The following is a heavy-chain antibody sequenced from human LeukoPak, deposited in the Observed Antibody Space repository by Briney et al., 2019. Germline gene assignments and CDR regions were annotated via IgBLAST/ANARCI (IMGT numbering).Heavy chain of an antibody. CDR2: INQGGSKK. J-gene: IGHJ6*04. CDR3: AELGITMIGGV. V-gene: IGHV3-7*01. CDR1: EFTFSTYW. Sequence: GGSLRLSCAASEFTFSTYWMTWVRQAPGKGLEWVANINQGGSKKNYVDSVKGRFTISRDNAKNSLYLQMNSLRAEDTAVYYCAELGITMIGGVWGKGTTVTISS. D-gene: IGHD3-10*02.